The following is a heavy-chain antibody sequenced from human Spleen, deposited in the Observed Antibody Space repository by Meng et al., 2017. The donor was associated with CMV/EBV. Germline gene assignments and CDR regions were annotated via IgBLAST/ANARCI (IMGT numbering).Heavy chain of an antibody. V-gene: IGHV4-34*01. CDR1: GGSFSDYY. CDR2: IYHSGST. D-gene: IGHD1/OR15-1a*01. J-gene: IGHJ5*02. CDR3: ARDLWTMTVTGTDHWYDP. Sequence: SQTLSLTCAVYGGSFSDYYWGWIRQPPGKGLEWIGSIYHSGSTYYNPSLKSRVTISVDTSNNQFSLTLNSVTAADTAVYYCARDLWTMTVTGTDHWYDPWGQGTLVTVSS.